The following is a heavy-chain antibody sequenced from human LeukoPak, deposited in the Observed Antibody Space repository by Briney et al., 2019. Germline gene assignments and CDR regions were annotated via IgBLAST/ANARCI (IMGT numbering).Heavy chain of an antibody. V-gene: IGHV3-11*01. CDR2: ISSSSSTI. CDR1: GFTFSDYY. J-gene: IGHJ3*02. Sequence: GGSLRLSCAASGFTFSDYYMSWIRQAPGKGLEWVSYISSSSSTIYYADSVKGRFTISRDNAKNSLYLQMNSLRAEDTAVYYCARDRSKWSSGWFHRDAFDIWGQGTMVTVSS. D-gene: IGHD6-19*01. CDR3: ARDRSKWSSGWFHRDAFDI.